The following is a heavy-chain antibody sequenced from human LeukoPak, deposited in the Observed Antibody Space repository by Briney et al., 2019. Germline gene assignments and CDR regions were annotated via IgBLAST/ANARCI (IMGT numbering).Heavy chain of an antibody. Sequence: GGSLRLSCAASGFTFSSYEMNWVRQAPGKGLEWVSAISGSGHNTYYADSVKGRFTISRDNSKNTLYLQMNSLRAEDTAVFYCAKPDGDYVGQLDAFDIWGQGTMVTVSS. D-gene: IGHD4-17*01. CDR2: ISGSGHNT. CDR1: GFTFSSYE. CDR3: AKPDGDYVGQLDAFDI. J-gene: IGHJ3*02. V-gene: IGHV3-23*01.